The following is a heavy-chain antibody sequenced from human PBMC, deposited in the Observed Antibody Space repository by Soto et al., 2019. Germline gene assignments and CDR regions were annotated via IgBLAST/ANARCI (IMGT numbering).Heavy chain of an antibody. CDR3: AIRMNIVVVTPIPPPYYGMDV. Sequence: ASVKVSCKASGYTFTSYAMHWVRQAPGQRLEWMGWINAGNGNTKYSQKFQGRVTITRDTSASTAYMELSSLRSEDTAVYYCAIRMNIVVVTPIPPPYYGMDVWGQGTTVTVSS. CDR1: GYTFTSYA. CDR2: INAGNGNT. D-gene: IGHD2-21*02. J-gene: IGHJ6*02. V-gene: IGHV1-3*01.